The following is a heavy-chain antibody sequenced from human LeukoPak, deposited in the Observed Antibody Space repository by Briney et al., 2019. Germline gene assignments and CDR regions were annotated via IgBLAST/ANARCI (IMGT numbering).Heavy chain of an antibody. CDR1: GFTFRSYG. D-gene: IGHD2-15*01. CDR2: IWYDGSNK. Sequence: PGGSLRLSCLTSGFTFRSYGMHWVRQAPGKGLEWVAVIWYDGSNKYYADSVKGRFTVSRDDSKNTVYLQMNSLRAEDTAVYYCAGEDCSGGFCSDYWGQGTLVTVSS. J-gene: IGHJ4*02. CDR3: AGEDCSGGFCSDY. V-gene: IGHV3-33*01.